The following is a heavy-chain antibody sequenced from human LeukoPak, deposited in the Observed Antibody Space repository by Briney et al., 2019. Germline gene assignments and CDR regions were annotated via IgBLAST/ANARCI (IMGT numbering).Heavy chain of an antibody. Sequence: GGSLRLSCAASGFTVSSSYMSWVRQAPGKGLEWVSIIYYDGTTHYADSVKGRFTISRDNAKNSLYLQMNSLRAEDTAVYYCATSGYTGVYWGQGTLVTVSS. J-gene: IGHJ4*02. CDR3: ATSGYTGVY. CDR2: IYYDGTT. CDR1: GFTVSSSY. V-gene: IGHV3-53*01. D-gene: IGHD1-26*01.